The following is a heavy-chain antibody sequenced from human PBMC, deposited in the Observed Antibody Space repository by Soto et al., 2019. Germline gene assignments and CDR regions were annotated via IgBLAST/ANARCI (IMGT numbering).Heavy chain of an antibody. Sequence: GGSLRLSCAASGFTVSSNYMSWVRQAPGKGLEWVSVIYSGGSTYYADSVKGRFTISRDNSKNTLYLQMNSLRAEDTAVYYCVVYSSSWYWFDPWGQGTLVTVSS. V-gene: IGHV3-53*01. CDR1: GFTVSSNY. CDR3: VVYSSSWYWFDP. D-gene: IGHD6-13*01. CDR2: IYSGGST. J-gene: IGHJ5*02.